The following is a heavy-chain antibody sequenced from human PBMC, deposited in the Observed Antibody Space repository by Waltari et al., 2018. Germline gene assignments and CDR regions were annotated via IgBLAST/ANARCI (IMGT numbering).Heavy chain of an antibody. Sequence: QVQLVQSGAEVKKPGSSVKVSCEASGGTFSSYAISWLRQAPGQGLGWMGGISPIFGTANYAQKFQGRVKITADESTSTAYMELSRLRSEDTAVYYCAGERADLYSSSDLDYWGQGTLVTVSS. D-gene: IGHD6-6*01. CDR3: AGERADLYSSSDLDY. CDR2: ISPIFGTA. J-gene: IGHJ4*02. V-gene: IGHV1-69*01. CDR1: GGTFSSYA.